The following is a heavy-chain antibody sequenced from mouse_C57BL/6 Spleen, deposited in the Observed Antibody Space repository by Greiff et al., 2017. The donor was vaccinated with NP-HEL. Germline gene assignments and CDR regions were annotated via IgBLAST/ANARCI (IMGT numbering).Heavy chain of an antibody. CDR1: GYTFTSYW. Sequence: QVQLQQPGAELVMPGASVKLSCKASGYTFTSYWMHWVKQRPGQGLEWIGEIDPSDSYTNYNQKFKGKSTLTVDKSSSTAYMQLSSLTSEDSAVYYCARTVYYSSPFAYWGQGTLVTVSA. D-gene: IGHD2-5*01. V-gene: IGHV1-69*01. J-gene: IGHJ3*01. CDR2: IDPSDSYT. CDR3: ARTVYYSSPFAY.